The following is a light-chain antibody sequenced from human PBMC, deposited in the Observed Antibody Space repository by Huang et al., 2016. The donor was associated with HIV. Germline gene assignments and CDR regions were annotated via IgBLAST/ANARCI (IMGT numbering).Light chain of an antibody. CDR2: DAS. V-gene: IGKV3-20*01. Sequence: EIVLTQSPGTLSLSPGERATLSCRARQTVSSSSLAWYQQKPGQAPRLLIYDASRRTTGIPDRVSGSGSGTDFTLTINRLEPEDFAVYYCQQYGASLLTFGGGTKVEIK. J-gene: IGKJ4*01. CDR1: QTVSSSS. CDR3: QQYGASLLT.